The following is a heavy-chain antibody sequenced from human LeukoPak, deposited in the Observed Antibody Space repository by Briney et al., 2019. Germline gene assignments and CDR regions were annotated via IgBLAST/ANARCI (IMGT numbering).Heavy chain of an antibody. CDR1: GFTFSSYA. CDR3: ARDVLDYYDSSGQGGYY. V-gene: IGHV3-23*01. CDR2: ISGSGGST. J-gene: IGHJ4*02. Sequence: GGSLRLSCAASGFTFSSYAMSWVRQAPGKGLEWVSAISGSGGSTYYADSVKGRFTISRDNAKNTLYLQMNSLRAEDTAVYYCARDVLDYYDSSGQGGYYWGQGTLVTVSS. D-gene: IGHD3-22*01.